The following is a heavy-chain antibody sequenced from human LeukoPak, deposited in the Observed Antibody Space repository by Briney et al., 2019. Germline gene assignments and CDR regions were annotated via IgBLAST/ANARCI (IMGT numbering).Heavy chain of an antibody. CDR3: ARFFTIEGPGDYDAFDI. V-gene: IGHV1-18*01. Sequence: GASVKVSCKASGYSFTNYAMNWVRQAPGQGLEWMGWISAYNGNTNYAQKLQGRVTMTTDTSTSTAYMELRSLRSDDTAVYYCARFFTIEGPGDYDAFDIWGQGTMVTVSS. CDR2: ISAYNGNT. D-gene: IGHD4-17*01. CDR1: GYSFTNYA. J-gene: IGHJ3*02.